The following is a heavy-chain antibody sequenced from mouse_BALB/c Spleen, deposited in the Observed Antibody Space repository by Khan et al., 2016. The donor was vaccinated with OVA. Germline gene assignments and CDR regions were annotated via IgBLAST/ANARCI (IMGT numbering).Heavy chain of an antibody. CDR1: GYTFTSYT. D-gene: IGHD2-14*01. CDR3: AREGAYYRSDGWFAY. Sequence: QVRLQQSGVELARPGASVKMSCKASGYTFTSYTMHWVKQRPGQGLEWIGYINPSSGYTNYNQKFKDKATLTADKSSSTAYMQLSSLTSEDSAVYYCAREGAYYRSDGWFAYWGQGTLVTVSA. V-gene: IGHV1-4*01. CDR2: INPSSGYT. J-gene: IGHJ3*01.